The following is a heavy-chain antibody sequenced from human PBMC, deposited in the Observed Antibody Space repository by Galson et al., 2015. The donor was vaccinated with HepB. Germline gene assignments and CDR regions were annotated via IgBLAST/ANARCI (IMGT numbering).Heavy chain of an antibody. CDR2: IFSEGTT. V-gene: IGHV3-53*01. Sequence: SLRLSCAASGFIVSSDYMNWVRQAPGEGLEWVSAIFSEGTTKYADSVRGRFTISRDNSKNIVYLQMNSLRTEDTAVYYCARGAAPGDGYFDSWGQGTLVTVSS. J-gene: IGHJ4*02. CDR1: GFIVSSDY. CDR3: ARGAAPGDGYFDS. D-gene: IGHD6-13*01.